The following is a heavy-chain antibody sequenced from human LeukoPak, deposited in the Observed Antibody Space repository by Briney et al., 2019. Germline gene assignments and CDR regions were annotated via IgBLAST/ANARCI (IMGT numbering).Heavy chain of an antibody. CDR1: GGSFSGYY. D-gene: IGHD1-26*01. CDR3: ARQAYSGRFPDTFDI. CDR2: INHSGST. Sequence: SETLSLTCAVYGGSFSGYYWSWIRQPPGKGLEWIGEINHSGSTNYNPSLKSRVTISVDTSKHQFSLKLSSVTAADTAVYYCARQAYSGRFPDTFDIWGQGTKVTVS. J-gene: IGHJ3*02. V-gene: IGHV4-34*01.